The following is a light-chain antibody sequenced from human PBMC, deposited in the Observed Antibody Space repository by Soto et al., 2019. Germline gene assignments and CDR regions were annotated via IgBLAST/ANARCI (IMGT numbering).Light chain of an antibody. J-gene: IGLJ1*01. V-gene: IGLV1-44*01. Sequence: QSVLTQPPSASGTPGQRVTISCSGSSSNIGSSSVNWYQQLPRTAPKLLIYNNNHRPPGVPDRFSGSTSGTAASLAISGLQLQADADSYCSAWDDSLNGSLFGTGTKLTVL. CDR2: NNN. CDR3: SAWDDSLNGSL. CDR1: SSNIGSSS.